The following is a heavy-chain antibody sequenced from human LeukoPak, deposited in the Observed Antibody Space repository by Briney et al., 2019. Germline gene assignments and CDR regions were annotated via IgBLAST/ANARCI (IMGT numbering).Heavy chain of an antibody. CDR1: GGSISSYY. Sequence: SETLSLTCTVSGGSISSYYWSWIRQPPGKGLEWIGYIYYSGSTNYNPSLKSRATVSVDTSKNQFSLKLSSVTAADTAVYYCARGIQLIDYWGQGTLVTVSS. CDR2: IYYSGST. V-gene: IGHV4-59*01. D-gene: IGHD5-18*01. J-gene: IGHJ4*02. CDR3: ARGIQLIDY.